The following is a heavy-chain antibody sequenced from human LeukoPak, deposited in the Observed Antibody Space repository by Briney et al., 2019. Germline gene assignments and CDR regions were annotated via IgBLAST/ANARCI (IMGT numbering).Heavy chain of an antibody. CDR1: GGSISHYY. CDR2: IHGRGGT. D-gene: IGHD2-15*01. J-gene: IGHJ4*02. CDR3: ARGYCSGGTCYYLDY. Sequence: SETLSLTCTVSGGSISHYYWSWIRQPAGKGLECIGRIHGRGGTNYNPSLESRVTMSVDTSKNQFSLKLNSVTAADTAVYFCARGYCSGGTCYYLDYWGQGTLVTVSS. V-gene: IGHV4-4*07.